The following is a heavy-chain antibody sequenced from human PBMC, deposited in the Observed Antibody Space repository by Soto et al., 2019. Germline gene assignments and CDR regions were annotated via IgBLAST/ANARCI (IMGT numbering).Heavy chain of an antibody. V-gene: IGHV3-72*01. Sequence: GWSLRLSCASSVFTFSDHHMEWVRQAPGKGLEWVGRARNKAHGYTTAYAASLKGRFTISRDDSKNSLSLQMNSLKTEDTAVYFCARLMGTSFDLWGQGTLVTVSS. CDR1: VFTFSDHH. D-gene: IGHD2-8*01. J-gene: IGHJ4*02. CDR3: ARLMGTSFDL. CDR2: ARNKAHGYTT.